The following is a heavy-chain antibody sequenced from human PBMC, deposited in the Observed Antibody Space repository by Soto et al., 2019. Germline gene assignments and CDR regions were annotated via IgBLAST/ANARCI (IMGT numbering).Heavy chain of an antibody. CDR2: IYSGGST. CDR1: GFTFSSNY. Sequence: PGGSLRLSCAASGFTFSSNYMSWVRQAPGKGLEWVSVIYSGGSTYYADSVKGRFTISRDNSKNTLYLQMNSLRAEDTAVYYCARGGFWSGYYPSYYYYYGMDVWGQGTTVTVSS. J-gene: IGHJ6*02. D-gene: IGHD3-3*01. V-gene: IGHV3-53*01. CDR3: ARGGFWSGYYPSYYYYYGMDV.